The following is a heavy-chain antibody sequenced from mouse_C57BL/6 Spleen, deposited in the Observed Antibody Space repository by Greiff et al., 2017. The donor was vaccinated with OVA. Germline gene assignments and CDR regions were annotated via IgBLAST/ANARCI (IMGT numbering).Heavy chain of an antibody. CDR1: GYAFSSSW. CDR2: IYPGDGDT. CDR3: ERLKANWPYYFDY. V-gene: IGHV1-82*01. J-gene: IGHJ2*01. Sequence: QVQLQQSGPELVKPGASVKISCKASGYAFSSSWMNWVKQRPGKGLEWIGRIYPGDGDTNYNGKFKGKATLTADKSSSTAYMQLSSLTSEDSAVYFCERLKANWPYYFDYWGQGTTLTVSS. D-gene: IGHD4-1*01.